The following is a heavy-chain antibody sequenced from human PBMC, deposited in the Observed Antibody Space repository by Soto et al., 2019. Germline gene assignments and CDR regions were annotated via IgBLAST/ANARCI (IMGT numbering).Heavy chain of an antibody. Sequence: QVQLQESGPGLVKPSETLSLTCTVSGGSISSYYLCWIRQPQGKGLEWIGYSYYSGRTNYNPSHKSRVTISVDTSKNQFSLKLSSVTAADTAVYYCARGGIAARFWFDPWGQGTLVTVSS. CDR3: ARGGIAARFWFDP. D-gene: IGHD6-6*01. V-gene: IGHV4-59*01. CDR1: GGSISSYY. J-gene: IGHJ5*02. CDR2: SYYSGRT.